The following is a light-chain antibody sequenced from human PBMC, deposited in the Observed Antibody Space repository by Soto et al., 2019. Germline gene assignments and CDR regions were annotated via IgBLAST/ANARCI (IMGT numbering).Light chain of an antibody. CDR3: CSYASSTSYV. V-gene: IGLV2-23*01. J-gene: IGLJ1*01. CDR1: TSDVGGYNL. CDR2: EGT. Sequence: QSARSHPASVCWSPGHSITISCSGTTSDVGGYNLVSWYQQHTAKAPKLLIYEGTQRPSGVSSRFSGSKSGNTASLTISGLQAEEQADHYCCSYASSTSYVFGTGTKVTVL.